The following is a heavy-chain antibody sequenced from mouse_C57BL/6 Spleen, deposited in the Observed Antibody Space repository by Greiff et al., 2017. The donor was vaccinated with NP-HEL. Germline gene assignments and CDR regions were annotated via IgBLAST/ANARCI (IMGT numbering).Heavy chain of an antibody. D-gene: IGHD3-2*02. CDR1: GYTFTSYW. CDR3: ARVSSGYGFAY. J-gene: IGHJ3*01. Sequence: VQLQQPGAELVKPGASVKLSCKASGYTFTSYWMQWVKQRPGQGLEWIGEIDPSDSYTNYNQKFKGKATLTVDTSSSTAYMQLSSLTSEDSAVYYCARVSSGYGFAYWGQGTLVTVSA. V-gene: IGHV1-50*01. CDR2: IDPSDSYT.